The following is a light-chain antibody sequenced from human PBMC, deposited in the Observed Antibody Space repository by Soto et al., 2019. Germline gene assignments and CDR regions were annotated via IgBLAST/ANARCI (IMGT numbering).Light chain of an antibody. CDR2: DAS. J-gene: IGKJ5*01. V-gene: IGKV3-15*01. Sequence: ENVLTQSPGTLSLSPRERATLSCRASQTVRNNYLAWYQQKPGQAPRLLVYDASTRATGIPAIFSGSGSGTEFTCTISSLLFYVFAIYYCQQYNKWRDTVVRGTRLGIK. CDR1: QTVRNN. CDR3: QQYNKWRDT.